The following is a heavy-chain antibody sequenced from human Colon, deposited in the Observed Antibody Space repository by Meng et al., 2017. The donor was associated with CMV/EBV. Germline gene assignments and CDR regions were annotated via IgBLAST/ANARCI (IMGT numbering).Heavy chain of an antibody. CDR2: VSDSGGRT. CDR3: LRITMVRGDDY. J-gene: IGHJ4*02. Sequence: GESLKISCVASGFTFSSSSMTWVRQAPGKGLEWVSTVSDSGGRTYYADSVKGRFTISRDNAKNSLYLQMNSLRAEDTAVYYCLRITMVRGDDYWGQGTLVTVSS. CDR1: GFTFSSSS. D-gene: IGHD3-10*01. V-gene: IGHV3-23*01.